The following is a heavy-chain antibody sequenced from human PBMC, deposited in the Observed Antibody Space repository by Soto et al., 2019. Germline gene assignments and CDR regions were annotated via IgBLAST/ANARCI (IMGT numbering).Heavy chain of an antibody. V-gene: IGHV3-30*18. Sequence: QVQLVESGGGVVQPGRSLRLSCAASGFTFSNYGMYWVRQAPGKGLEWVAFISYDGSSKFYADPMKGRHTISRDNSKKSKNLPMNSLRTDDTAVYYCMKGLGNYCALDYWGQGTLVTVSS. D-gene: IGHD1-26*01. CDR1: GFTFSNYG. J-gene: IGHJ4*02. CDR2: ISYDGSSK. CDR3: MKGLGNYCALDY.